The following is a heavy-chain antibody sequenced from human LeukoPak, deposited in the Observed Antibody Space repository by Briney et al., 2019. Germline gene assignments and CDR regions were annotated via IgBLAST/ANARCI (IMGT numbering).Heavy chain of an antibody. CDR2: IYYSGST. Sequence: PSETLSLTCTVSGGSISSYYWSWIRQPPGKGLEWIGYIYYSGSTNYNPSLKSRVTISVDTSKNQFSLKLSSVTAADTAVYYCARGRTVEIGDAFDIWGQGTMVTVSS. CDR3: ARGRTVEIGDAFDI. CDR1: GGSISSYY. D-gene: IGHD4-11*01. J-gene: IGHJ3*02. V-gene: IGHV4-59*01.